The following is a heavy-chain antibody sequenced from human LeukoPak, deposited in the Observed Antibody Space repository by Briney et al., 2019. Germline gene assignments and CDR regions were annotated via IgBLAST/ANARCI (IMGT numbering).Heavy chain of an antibody. V-gene: IGHV3-11*04. CDR1: GFSFGDYY. D-gene: IGHD3-10*01. CDR2: ISSTGTTI. CDR3: AILWFGEQAPYYMDV. J-gene: IGHJ6*03. Sequence: GGSLRLSCAASGFSFGDYYMSWIRQAPGKGLEWVSYISSTGTTIYHADSVEGRFTISRDNAKNLLYLQMNSLRAEDTAVYYCAILWFGEQAPYYMDVWGKGTTVTVSS.